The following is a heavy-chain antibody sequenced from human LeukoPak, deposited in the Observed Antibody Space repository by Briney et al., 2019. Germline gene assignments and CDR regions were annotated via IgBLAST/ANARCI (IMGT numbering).Heavy chain of an antibody. V-gene: IGHV3-74*01. CDR3: ASGKTVEK. CDR1: GFTFSTYW. D-gene: IGHD4-23*01. Sequence: PGRSLRLSCAASGFTFSTYWIHWVRQAPGKGLVWVSRINSDGSSTNYADSVKGRFTISRDNAKNTLYLQMGSLSDEDTAVYYCASGKTVEKWGQGTLVTVSS. CDR2: INSDGSST. J-gene: IGHJ4*02.